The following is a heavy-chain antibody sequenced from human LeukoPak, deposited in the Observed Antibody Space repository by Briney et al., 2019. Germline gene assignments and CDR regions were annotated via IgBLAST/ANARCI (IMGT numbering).Heavy chain of an antibody. CDR3: TKTRPLDSSSWSHGDY. CDR2: ISGSGDST. J-gene: IGHJ4*02. CDR1: GFTFSSYA. V-gene: IGHV3-23*01. D-gene: IGHD6-13*01. Sequence: GGSLRLSCAASGFTFSSYAMSWVRQAPGKGLEWVSAISGSGDSTYYGDSVKGRFTISRDNSKNTLYLQMNSLRAEDTAVYYCTKTRPLDSSSWSHGDYWGQGTLVTVSS.